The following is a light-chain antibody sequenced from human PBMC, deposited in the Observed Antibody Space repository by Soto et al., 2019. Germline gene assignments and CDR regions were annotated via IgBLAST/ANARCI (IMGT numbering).Light chain of an antibody. CDR1: QGIRNF. Sequence: IQMTQSPTSLSASVGDRVTITCRASQGIRNFVAWYQQKPGKPPKLLIYAASTLQSGAPSRFSGSGSGTDFTITINSLQPEDVATYSCQKYSSVPVFGPGTKVEI. V-gene: IGKV1-27*01. J-gene: IGKJ3*01. CDR2: AAS. CDR3: QKYSSVPV.